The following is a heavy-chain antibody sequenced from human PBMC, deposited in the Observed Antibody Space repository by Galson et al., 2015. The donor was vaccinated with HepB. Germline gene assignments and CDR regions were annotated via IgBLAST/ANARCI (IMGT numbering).Heavy chain of an antibody. J-gene: IGHJ5*02. CDR1: GGSISSPSHY. V-gene: IGHV4-39*01. Sequence: LSLPCSVSGGSISSPSHYWGWIRQPPGKGLEWIGNIFYSGNTYYNPSLKSRVIISVDTSKNQFSLRLSSVTAADTALYYCARQANWFDPWGQGTLVTVSS. CDR3: ARQANWFDP. CDR2: IFYSGNT.